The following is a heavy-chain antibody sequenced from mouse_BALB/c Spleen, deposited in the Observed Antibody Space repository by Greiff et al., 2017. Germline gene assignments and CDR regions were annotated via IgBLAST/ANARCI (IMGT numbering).Heavy chain of an antibody. CDR3: ARDPMITTLYWYFDV. J-gene: IGHJ1*01. D-gene: IGHD2-4*01. CDR2: IWAGGST. CDR1: GFSLTSYG. Sequence: VQRVESGPGLVAPSQSLSITCTVSGFSLTSYGVHWVRQPPGKGLEWLGVIWAGGSTNYNSALMSRLSISKDNSKSQVFLKMNSLQTDDTAMYYCARDPMITTLYWYFDVWGAGTTVTVSS. V-gene: IGHV2-9*02.